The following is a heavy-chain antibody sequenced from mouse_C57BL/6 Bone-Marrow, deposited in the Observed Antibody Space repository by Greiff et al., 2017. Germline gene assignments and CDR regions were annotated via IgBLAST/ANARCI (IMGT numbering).Heavy chain of an antibody. CDR2: IRLKSDNYAT. V-gene: IGHV6-3*01. D-gene: IGHD1-1*01. Sequence: EVQVVESGGGLVQPGGSMKLSCVASGFTFSNYWMNWVRQSPEKGLEWVAQIRLKSDNYATHYAESVKGRFTISRDDSKSSVYLQMNNLRAEDTGIYYCTSFITTVVDYYAMDYWGQGTSVTVSS. J-gene: IGHJ4*01. CDR3: TSFITTVVDYYAMDY. CDR1: GFTFSNYW.